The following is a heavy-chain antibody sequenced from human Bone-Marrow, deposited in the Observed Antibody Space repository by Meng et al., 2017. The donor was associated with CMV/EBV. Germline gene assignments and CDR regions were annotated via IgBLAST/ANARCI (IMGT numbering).Heavy chain of an antibody. Sequence: SVKVSCKASGGTFSSYTISWVRQAPGQGLEWMGRIIPILGIANYAQKFQGRVTITADKSTSTAYMELSSLRSEDTAVYYCARMPDVAPLQVCYNDAFDIWGQGTMVTVSS. V-gene: IGHV1-69*02. CDR1: GGTFSSYT. CDR3: ARMPDVAPLQVCYNDAFDI. CDR2: IIPILGIA. J-gene: IGHJ3*02. D-gene: IGHD2-8*01.